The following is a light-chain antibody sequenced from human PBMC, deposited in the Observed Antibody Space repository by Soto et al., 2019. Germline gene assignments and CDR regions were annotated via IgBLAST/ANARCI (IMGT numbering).Light chain of an antibody. CDR3: LQYRSWPRT. V-gene: IGKV3-20*01. CDR2: GAS. CDR1: QSVTSNY. Sequence: VLTQSPVTLTLSHGERATLSCRASQSVTSNYLAWYQQKPGQAPRLLIYGASNRATGIPGRFSGRGAGAEFTLTISSLQSEDFAVYYCLQYRSWPRTFGQGTKVDIK. J-gene: IGKJ1*01.